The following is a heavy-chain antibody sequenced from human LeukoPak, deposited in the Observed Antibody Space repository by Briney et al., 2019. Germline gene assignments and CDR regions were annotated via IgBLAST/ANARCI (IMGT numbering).Heavy chain of an antibody. J-gene: IGHJ4*02. CDR1: GYTFTGYY. D-gene: IGHD6-19*01. CDR2: MNPKSGGT. Sequence: ASVKVSCKASGYTFTGYYIHWVRQAPGHGLEWMGWMNPKSGGTNFTQSLQGRVALTRDTSRSTAYMELNTLRSDDTAVYYCARGHDSSGLYPWVPDFWGQGTLVTVSS. CDR3: ARGHDSSGLYPWVPDF. V-gene: IGHV1-2*02.